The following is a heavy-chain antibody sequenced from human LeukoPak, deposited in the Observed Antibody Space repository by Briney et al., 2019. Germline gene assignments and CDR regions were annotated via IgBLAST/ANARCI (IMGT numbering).Heavy chain of an antibody. CDR3: ARATSPRGDAFDI. V-gene: IGHV4-4*07. J-gene: IGHJ3*02. Sequence: SETLSLTCTVSSGSISSYYWSWIRQPAGKGLEWIGRIYTSGSTNYNPSLKSRVTMSVDTCKNQFSLKLSSVTAADTAVYYCARATSPRGDAFDIWGQGTMVTVSS. CDR1: SGSISSYY. D-gene: IGHD3-10*01. CDR2: IYTSGST.